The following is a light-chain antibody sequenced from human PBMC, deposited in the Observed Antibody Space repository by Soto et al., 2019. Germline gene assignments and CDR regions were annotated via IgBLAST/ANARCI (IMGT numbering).Light chain of an antibody. CDR1: SGDVGAYNY. CDR2: EVT. CDR3: SSYAGSKTFI. V-gene: IGLV2-8*01. J-gene: IGLJ2*01. Sequence: QSALTQPPSASGSPGQSVTISCTGTSGDVGAYNYVSWYQQHPGKAPKLMIYEVTKRPSGVPDRFSGPKSGATASLTVSGLQAEDEADYYCSSYAGSKTFIFGGGTKVTVL.